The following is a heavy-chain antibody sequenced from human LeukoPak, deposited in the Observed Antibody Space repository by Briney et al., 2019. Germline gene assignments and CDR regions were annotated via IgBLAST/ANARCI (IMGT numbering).Heavy chain of an antibody. D-gene: IGHD1-20*01. CDR1: GGSISSSSYY. J-gene: IGHJ6*02. CDR2: IYYSGST. CDR3: ARDHPYNWNDVYYGMDV. Sequence: SETLSLTCTVSGGSISSSSYYWGWIRQPPGTGLEWIGSIYYSGSTYYNPSLKSRVTISVDTSKNQFSLKLSSVTAADTAVYYCARDHPYNWNDVYYGMDVWGQGTTVTVSS. V-gene: IGHV4-39*07.